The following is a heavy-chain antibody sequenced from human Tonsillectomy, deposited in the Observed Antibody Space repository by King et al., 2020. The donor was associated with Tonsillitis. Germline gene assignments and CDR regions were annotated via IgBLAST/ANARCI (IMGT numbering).Heavy chain of an antibody. CDR3: ARDGVGATGTNDAFDI. CDR1: GYTFTSYG. V-gene: IGHV1-18*04. D-gene: IGHD1-26*01. J-gene: IGHJ3*02. CDR2: ISAYNGDT. Sequence: VQLVESGAEVKKPGASVKVSCKASGYTFTSYGISWVRQAPGQGLEWMGWISAYNGDTNYAQKLQGRVTMTTDTSTSTASMELRSLRSDDSAVYYCARDGVGATGTNDAFDIWGQGTMVTVSS.